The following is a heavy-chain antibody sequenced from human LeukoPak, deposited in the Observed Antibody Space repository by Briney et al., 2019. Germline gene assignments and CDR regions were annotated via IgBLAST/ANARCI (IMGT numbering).Heavy chain of an antibody. J-gene: IGHJ6*04. CDR3: AELGITMIGGV. V-gene: IGHV3-48*03. CDR2: ISSSGSTI. D-gene: IGHD3-10*02. CDR1: GFTFSSYE. Sequence: GGSQRLLCAASGFTFSSYEMNWVRRAPGKGLEGVSYISSSGSTIYYAVSVKGRFTIYRDNAKNSLYLQMNSPRAEDTAVYYCAELGITMIGGVWGKGTTVTISS.